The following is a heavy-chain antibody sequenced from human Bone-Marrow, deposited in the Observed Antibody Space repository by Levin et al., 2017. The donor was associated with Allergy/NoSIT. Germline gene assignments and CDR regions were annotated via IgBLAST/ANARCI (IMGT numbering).Heavy chain of an antibody. CDR3: STIVVVVAATPDAFDI. J-gene: IGHJ3*02. CDR1: GGTFSSYA. Sequence: ASVKVSCKASGGTFSSYAISWVRQAPGQGLEWMGGIIPIFGTANYAQKFQGRVTITADESTSTAYMELSSLRSEDTAVYYCSTIVVVVAATPDAFDIWGQGTMVTVSS. CDR2: IIPIFGTA. V-gene: IGHV1-69*13. D-gene: IGHD2-15*01.